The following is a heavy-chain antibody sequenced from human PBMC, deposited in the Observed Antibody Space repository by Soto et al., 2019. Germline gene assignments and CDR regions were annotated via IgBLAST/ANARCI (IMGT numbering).Heavy chain of an antibody. D-gene: IGHD3-9*01. V-gene: IGHV1-58*01. CDR2: IVVGSGNT. CDR1: GFTFTSSA. CDR3: AAGLYYDILTGRRANYYYGMDV. J-gene: IGHJ6*02. Sequence: SVKVSCKASGFTFTSSAVQWARQARGQRLEWKGWIVVGSGNTNYAQKFQERVTITRDMSTSTAYMELSSLRSEDTAVYYCAAGLYYDILTGRRANYYYGMDVWGQGTTVTVSS.